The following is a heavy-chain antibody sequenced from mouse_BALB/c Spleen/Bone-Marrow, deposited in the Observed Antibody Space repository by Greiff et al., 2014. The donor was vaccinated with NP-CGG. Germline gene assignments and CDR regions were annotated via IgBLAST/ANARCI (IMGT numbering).Heavy chain of an antibody. CDR2: IDPANGNT. D-gene: IGHD1-1*01. V-gene: IGHV14-3*02. J-gene: IGHJ2*01. CDR3: ARNYGNSLDY. Sequence: VQLQQSGAEIVKPGASVKSSCTTSGFNFDDSYIYWMKQRPEQGLEWIGSIDPANGNTIYDPKFQGKATITVDTSSATAYLQLDTLTSDDTTVNYCARNYGNSLDYWGQGTTLTVSS. CDR1: GFNFDDSY.